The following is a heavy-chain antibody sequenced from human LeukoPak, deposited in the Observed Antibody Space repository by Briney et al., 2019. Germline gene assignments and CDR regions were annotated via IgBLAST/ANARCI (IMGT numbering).Heavy chain of an antibody. CDR2: IYYSGST. J-gene: IGHJ3*02. D-gene: IGHD3-10*01. CDR1: GGSISSSSYY. CDR3: ARDAGYGSGRGTFDI. Sequence: SGTLSLTCTVSGGSISSSSYYWGWIRQPPGKGLEWIGSIYYSGSTYYNPSLKSRVTISVDTSKNQFSLKLSSVTAADTAVYYCARDAGYGSGRGTFDIWGQGTMVTVSS. V-gene: IGHV4-39*07.